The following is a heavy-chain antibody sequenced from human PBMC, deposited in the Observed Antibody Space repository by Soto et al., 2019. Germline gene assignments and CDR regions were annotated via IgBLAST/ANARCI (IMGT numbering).Heavy chain of an antibody. V-gene: IGHV5-51*01. CDR1: VYSFTIYW. CDR2: VDPCDSGT. D-gene: IGHD6-6*01. CDR3: AREEGESSSCPRWLGS. Sequence: VESLKMSVEGSVYSFTIYWIYWVRQMPGKGLEWMGIVDPCDSGTIYCPSFKGQVTISADKSISTAYLQWSSLQESDTAMYYCAREEGESSSCPRWLGSWGQGTMVIVYS. J-gene: IGHJ4*02.